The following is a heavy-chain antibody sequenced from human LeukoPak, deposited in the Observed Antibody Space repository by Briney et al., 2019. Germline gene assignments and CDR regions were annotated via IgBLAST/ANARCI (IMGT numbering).Heavy chain of an antibody. CDR3: ARDSARGKGGGVLLRN. D-gene: IGHD3-10*01. Sequence: SETLSLTCTVSGGSISSYYWSWIRQPPGKGLEWIGYIYYSGSTNYNPSLKSRVTISLDTSKNQISLKLSSVTAADTAVYYCARDSARGKGGGVLLRNWGQGTLVTVSS. J-gene: IGHJ4*02. CDR1: GGSISSYY. V-gene: IGHV4-59*12. CDR2: IYYSGST.